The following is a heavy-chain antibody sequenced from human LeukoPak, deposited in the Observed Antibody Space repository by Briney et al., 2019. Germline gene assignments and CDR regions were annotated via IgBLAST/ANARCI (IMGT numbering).Heavy chain of an antibody. J-gene: IGHJ4*02. CDR1: GFSLSYYG. CDR2: TSSSSGTI. V-gene: IGHV3-48*01. Sequence: GGSLRLSCAASGFSLSYYGMNRVRQAPGKGLEWVSSTSSSSGTIHYADSVKGRLIISRDNAKNSLYMQMNSLTVEDTAVYYCARDKGDYWGQGTLVTVSP. CDR3: ARDKGDY.